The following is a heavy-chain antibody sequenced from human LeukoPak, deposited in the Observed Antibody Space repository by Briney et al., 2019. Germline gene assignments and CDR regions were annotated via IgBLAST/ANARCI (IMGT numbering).Heavy chain of an antibody. V-gene: IGHV4-59*01. J-gene: IGHJ4*02. CDR2: IYYSGST. CDR3: AREVRGYDFSYYFDY. D-gene: IGHD3-3*01. Sequence: SETLSLTCTVSGGSISGYYWSWIRQPPGKGLEWIGYIYYSGSTNYNPSLKSRVTISVDTSKNQFSLKLSSVTAADTAVYYCAREVRGYDFSYYFDYWGQGTLVTVSS. CDR1: GGSISGYY.